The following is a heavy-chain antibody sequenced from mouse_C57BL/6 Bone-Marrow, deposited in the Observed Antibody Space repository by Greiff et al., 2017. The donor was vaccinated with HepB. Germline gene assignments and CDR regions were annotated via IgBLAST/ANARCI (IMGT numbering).Heavy chain of an antibody. J-gene: IGHJ1*03. CDR1: GYSITSDY. Sequence: EVKLQESGPGLAKPSQTLSLTCSVTGYSITSDYWNWIRKFPGNKLEYMGYISYSGSTYYNPSLKSRISITRDTSKNQYYLQLNSVTTEDTATYYWERGDGRSHWYFDGWGTGTTVTVSS. CDR2: ISYSGST. D-gene: IGHD3-3*01. CDR3: ERGDGRSHWYFDG. V-gene: IGHV3-8*01.